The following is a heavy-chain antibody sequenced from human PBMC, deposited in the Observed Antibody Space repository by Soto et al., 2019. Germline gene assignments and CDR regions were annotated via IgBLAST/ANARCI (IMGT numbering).Heavy chain of an antibody. CDR2: ISGSGGSK. J-gene: IGHJ4*02. V-gene: IGHV3-23*01. D-gene: IGHD2-21*01. CDR1: GSTFSSYA. Sequence: GESLKISCAASGSTFSSYAMSWARQAPGKGLALVSAISGSGGSKYYADSVKGRFTISRANSKNTLYLQMNSLSAEDTDVYYCAKEGGDRDYFDYWGQGTLVTVSS. CDR3: AKEGGDRDYFDY.